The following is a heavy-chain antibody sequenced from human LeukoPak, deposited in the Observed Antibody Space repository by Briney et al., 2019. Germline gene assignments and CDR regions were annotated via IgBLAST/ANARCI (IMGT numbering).Heavy chain of an antibody. J-gene: IGHJ5*02. CDR1: GGSISSYY. Sequence: SETLSLTCTVSGGSISSYYWSWIRQPAGKGLEWIGRIYTSGSTNYNPSLKSRVTISVDTSKNQFSLKLSSVTAADTAVYYCARDLKRIAAAGPRGWFDPWGQGTLVIVSA. D-gene: IGHD6-13*01. CDR2: IYTSGST. CDR3: ARDLKRIAAAGPRGWFDP. V-gene: IGHV4-4*07.